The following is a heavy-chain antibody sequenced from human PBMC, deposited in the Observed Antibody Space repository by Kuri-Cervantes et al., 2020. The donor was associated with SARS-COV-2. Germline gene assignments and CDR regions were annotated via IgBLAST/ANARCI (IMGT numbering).Heavy chain of an antibody. V-gene: IGHV3-20*03. CDR3: AREKGSSSWPIDY. CDR1: GFTFDDYG. J-gene: IGHJ4*02. Sequence: LSLPASGFTFDDYGMSWVRQAPGKGLEWVSGMNWNGGSTGYADSVKGRFTISRDNAQNSLYLQMNSLRAEDTALYYCAREKGSSSWPIDYWGQGTLVTVSS. CDR2: MNWNGGST. D-gene: IGHD6-13*01.